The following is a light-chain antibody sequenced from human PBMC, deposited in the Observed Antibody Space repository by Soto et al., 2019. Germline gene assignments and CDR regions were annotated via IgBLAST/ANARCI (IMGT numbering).Light chain of an antibody. CDR1: TTISRW. Sequence: DIQMTQSPSTLSGSVGDRVTITCRASTTISRWLAWYQHKPGKAPKLLIYKASTLKSGVPSRFSGSGSGTEFTLTISSLQPDDFATYYCQHFNSYSDAFGQGTKVELK. CDR3: QHFNSYSDA. J-gene: IGKJ1*01. V-gene: IGKV1-5*03. CDR2: KAS.